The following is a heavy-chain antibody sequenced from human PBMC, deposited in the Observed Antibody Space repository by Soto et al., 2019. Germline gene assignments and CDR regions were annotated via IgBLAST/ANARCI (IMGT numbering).Heavy chain of an antibody. CDR2: IYYSGST. CDR1: GGSIISYS. D-gene: IGHD4-17*01. Sequence: QVQLQESGPGLVKPSETLSLTCTVSGGSIISYSWSWLRQPPGKGLEWIGYIYYSGSTNYNSSLKSRVTIAVDTSKIQFSLKLSSVTAAHTAVYYCARDLRLDYWGQGTLVTVSS. V-gene: IGHV4-59*01. J-gene: IGHJ4*02. CDR3: ARDLRLDY.